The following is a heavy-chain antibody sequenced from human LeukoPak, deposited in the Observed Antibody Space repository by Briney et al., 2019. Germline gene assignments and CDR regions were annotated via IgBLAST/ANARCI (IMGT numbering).Heavy chain of an antibody. V-gene: IGHV3-23*01. Sequence: VGSLRLSCAVSGITLSNYGMTWVRQAPGKGLEWVAGISDTGGRTNYADSVKGRFTISRGNPKNTLYLQMNSLRAEDTAVFFCAKRGVVIRVILVGFHKEAYYFDSCGQGALVTVSS. CDR3: AKRGVVIRVILVGFHKEAYYFDS. D-gene: IGHD3-22*01. CDR2: ISDTGGRT. J-gene: IGHJ4*02. CDR1: GITLSNYG.